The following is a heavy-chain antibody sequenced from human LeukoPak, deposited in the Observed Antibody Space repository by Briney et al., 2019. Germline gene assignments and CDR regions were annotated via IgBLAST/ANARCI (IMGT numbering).Heavy chain of an antibody. V-gene: IGHV3-53*04. CDR1: GFTFSIYA. D-gene: IGHD4-17*01. CDR3: AISTRVTTWHEKHYGLDV. J-gene: IGHJ6*02. Sequence: PGGSLRLSCAASGFTFSIYAMSWVRQAPGKGLEWVSVIYSGAGTYYADSVKGRFTISRHNSKNTVYLQMNTLRAEDTAVYYCAISTRVTTWHEKHYGLDVWGQGTTVTVSS. CDR2: IYSGAGT.